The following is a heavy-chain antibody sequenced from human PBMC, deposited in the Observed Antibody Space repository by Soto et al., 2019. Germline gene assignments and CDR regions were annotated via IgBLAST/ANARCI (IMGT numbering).Heavy chain of an antibody. J-gene: IGHJ6*02. CDR1: GYTFTSYG. V-gene: IGHV1-18*01. D-gene: IGHD4-4*01. CDR3: ARGRITVTPRYYGMDV. Sequence: ASVKVSCKASGYTFTSYGISWVRQAPGQGLEWMGWISAYNGNTNYAQKLQGRVTMTTDTSTSTAYMELRSLRSDDTAVYYCARGRITVTPRYYGMDVWGQGTTVTVSS. CDR2: ISAYNGNT.